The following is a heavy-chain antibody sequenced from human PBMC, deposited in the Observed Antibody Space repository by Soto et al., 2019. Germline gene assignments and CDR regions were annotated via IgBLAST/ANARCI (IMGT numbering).Heavy chain of an antibody. CDR1: GFTVSSNY. J-gene: IGHJ1*01. CDR2: IYSGGRT. Sequence: EVQLVESGGGLIQPGGSLRLSCAASGFTVSSNYMSWVRQAPGKGLEWVTTIYSGGRTFYADSVKGRFTISRDNSKNTLYLEMNSLRAEDTAVYYCARDGAMTTYFEYFQHWGQGTLVTFSS. CDR3: ARDGAMTTYFEYFQH. D-gene: IGHD4-17*01. V-gene: IGHV3-53*01.